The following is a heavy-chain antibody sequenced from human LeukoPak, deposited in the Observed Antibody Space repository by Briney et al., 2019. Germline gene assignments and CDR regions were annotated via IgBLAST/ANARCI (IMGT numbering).Heavy chain of an antibody. J-gene: IGHJ6*02. CDR3: AKDSLRWSYFYYGMDV. Sequence: PGGSLRLSCAASGFTFNNYDMHWVRQAPGKGLEWVAVISYAGSNKYYVDSVKGRFTISRDNSKNTLYLQMNSMRGEDTAVYDCAKDSLRWSYFYYGMDVWGQGTTVTVSS. CDR2: ISYAGSNK. D-gene: IGHD4-23*01. V-gene: IGHV3-30*18. CDR1: GFTFNNYD.